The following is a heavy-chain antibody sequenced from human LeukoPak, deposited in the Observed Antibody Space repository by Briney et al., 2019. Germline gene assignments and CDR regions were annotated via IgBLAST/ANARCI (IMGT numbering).Heavy chain of an antibody. CDR2: IYYSGST. CDR3: AMITMVRGVGFWFDP. CDR1: GGSISSGGYY. V-gene: IGHV4-31*03. J-gene: IGHJ5*02. Sequence: SETLSLTCIVSGGSISSGGYYWSWIRQHPGKGLGWIGYIYYSGSTYYNPSLKSRVTISVDTSKNQFSLKLSSVTAADTAVYYCAMITMVRGVGFWFDPWGQGTLVTVSS. D-gene: IGHD3-10*01.